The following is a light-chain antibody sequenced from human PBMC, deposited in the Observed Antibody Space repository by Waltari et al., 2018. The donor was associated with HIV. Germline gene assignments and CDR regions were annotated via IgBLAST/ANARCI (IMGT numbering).Light chain of an antibody. Sequence: QPVLIQSPSASASLGAPVTPTCTPNSGYNNYDVDWYQQRPGKGPRFLMRVGTGGIVGSKGDGIPDRFSVLGSGLNRYLTIKNIQEDDESDYHCGADHGSGSNFAVVFGGGTKLAVL. CDR2: VGTGGIVG. J-gene: IGLJ2*01. CDR3: GADHGSGSNFAVV. CDR1: SGYNNYD. V-gene: IGLV9-49*03.